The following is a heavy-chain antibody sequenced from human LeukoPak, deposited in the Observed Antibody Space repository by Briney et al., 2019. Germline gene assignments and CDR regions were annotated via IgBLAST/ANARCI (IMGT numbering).Heavy chain of an antibody. D-gene: IGHD3-3*01. Sequence: GASVKVSCKASGYTFTSYGISWVRQAPGQGLEWMGWISTYNGNTNYVQKLQGRVTMTTDTSTSTAYMELRSLRSDDTAVYYCARDRLEGSANYDFWSGRPYYYYGMDVWGQGTTVTVSS. CDR2: ISTYNGNT. CDR3: ARDRLEGSANYDFWSGRPYYYYGMDV. CDR1: GYTFTSYG. V-gene: IGHV1-18*01. J-gene: IGHJ6*02.